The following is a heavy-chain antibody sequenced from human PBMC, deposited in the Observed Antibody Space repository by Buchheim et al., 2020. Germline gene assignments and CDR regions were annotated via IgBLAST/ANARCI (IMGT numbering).Heavy chain of an antibody. Sequence: QMQLVESGGGVVQPRRSLRLSCAASGFTFSVYGMHWVRQAPGQGLEWVAILSYDGSNKYSGDSVKGRFTISRDTSTTTLYLQMNSLRVEDTGAYYCAREPYKTAVAGTNLDYWGQG. J-gene: IGHJ4*02. D-gene: IGHD6-19*01. V-gene: IGHV3-30*03. CDR2: LSYDGSNK. CDR1: GFTFSVYG. CDR3: AREPYKTAVAGTNLDY.